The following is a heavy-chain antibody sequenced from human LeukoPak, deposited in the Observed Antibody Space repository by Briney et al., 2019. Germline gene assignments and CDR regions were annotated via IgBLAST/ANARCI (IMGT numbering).Heavy chain of an antibody. CDR1: GFIFSSYV. D-gene: IGHD4-23*01. CDR2: LSGSGGST. CDR3: AKRWSDAFDI. J-gene: IGHJ3*02. Sequence: GRSLRLSCAASGFIFSSYVMSWVRQAPGKGLEWVSTLSGSGGSTYYADSVKGRFTISRDNSKNTLYLQLNSLRAEDTAVYFCAKRWSDAFDIWGQGTMVTVSS. V-gene: IGHV3-23*01.